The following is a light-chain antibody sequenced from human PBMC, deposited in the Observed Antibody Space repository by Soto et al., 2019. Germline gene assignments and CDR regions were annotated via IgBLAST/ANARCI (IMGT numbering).Light chain of an antibody. J-gene: IGLJ2*01. V-gene: IGLV1-44*01. Sequence: QSVLTQSPSASATPGQRVTISCSGSRSNIGTYPVHWYQQLPGTAPTLLIFRNHQRPSGVPDRFSGSKAGTSASLAISGPQAEDEADYYCAAWDDSLRAVVFCGGTKLTVL. CDR1: RSNIGTYP. CDR2: RNH. CDR3: AAWDDSLRAVV.